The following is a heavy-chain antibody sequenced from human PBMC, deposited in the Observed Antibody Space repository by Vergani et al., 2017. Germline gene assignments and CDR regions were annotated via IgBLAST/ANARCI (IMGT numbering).Heavy chain of an antibody. CDR1: GDSISSNNC. V-gene: IGHV4-4*03. J-gene: IGHJ4*02. Sequence: QVQLQESGPGLLKPPGTLSLTCAVSGDSISSNNCWTWVRQPPGKGLEWIGEICDTEDTKYSPSLKSRVTVSVDESRNLFSLRLNSVTAADTAVYYCATIGYRRWGYYFDYWGQGILVTVSS. D-gene: IGHD2-2*02. CDR2: ICDTEDT. CDR3: ATIGYRRWGYYFDY.